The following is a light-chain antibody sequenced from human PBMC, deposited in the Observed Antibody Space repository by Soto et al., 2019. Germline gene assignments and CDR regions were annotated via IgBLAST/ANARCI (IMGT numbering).Light chain of an antibody. CDR1: QGIGVY. V-gene: IGKV1-27*01. J-gene: IGKJ4*01. CDR2: AAS. CDR3: QNYNSAPLT. Sequence: DIQMTQSPSSLSASLGDRVTITCRASQGIGVYLAWFQQKPGKVPRLLIYAASALQSGVPSRVSGGGSGTDFTLTINTLQPEYVATYYCQNYNSAPLTFGGGTKVEIK.